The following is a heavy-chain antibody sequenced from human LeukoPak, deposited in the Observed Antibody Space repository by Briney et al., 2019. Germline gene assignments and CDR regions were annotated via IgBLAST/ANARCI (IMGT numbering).Heavy chain of an antibody. V-gene: IGHV3-23*01. D-gene: IGHD3-10*01. CDR1: GFTFSDYA. CDR3: AKGMFYYGSGSSDY. J-gene: IGHJ4*02. CDR2: ISDSGGST. Sequence: GGSLRLSCGASGFTFSDYAMSWVRQAPGKGLEWVSSISDSGGSTHYADSVKGRFTISRDNSKNTLYLQMNSLRAEDTAPYYCAKGMFYYGSGSSDYWGQGTLVTVSS.